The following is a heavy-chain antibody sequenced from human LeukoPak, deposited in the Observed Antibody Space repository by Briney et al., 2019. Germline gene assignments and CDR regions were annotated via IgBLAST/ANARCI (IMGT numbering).Heavy chain of an antibody. CDR3: ARGGSYDSWSGYSYRPNIWYFDL. CDR1: GGSISSGDYY. D-gene: IGHD3-3*01. J-gene: IGHJ2*01. Sequence: SQTLSLTCTVSGGSISSGDYYWSWIRQPPGKGLEWIGYIYYSGSTYYNPSLKSRVTISVDTSKNQFSLKLSSVTAADTAVYYCARGGSYDSWSGYSYRPNIWYFDLWGRGTLVTVSS. CDR2: IYYSGST. V-gene: IGHV4-30-4*01.